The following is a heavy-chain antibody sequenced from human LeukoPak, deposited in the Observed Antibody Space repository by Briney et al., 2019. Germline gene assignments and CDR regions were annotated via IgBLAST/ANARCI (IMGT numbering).Heavy chain of an antibody. J-gene: IGHJ4*02. V-gene: IGHV3-48*04. CDR3: AKDRGWFGGSPANFDS. CDR2: ISSSSSTI. Sequence: AGGSLRLSCAASGFTFSSYSMNWVRQAPGKGLEWVSYISSSSSTIYYADSVKGRFTISRDNAKNSLYLQMNSLRAEDTAVYYCAKDRGWFGGSPANFDSWGQGTLVTVSS. D-gene: IGHD3-10*01. CDR1: GFTFSSYS.